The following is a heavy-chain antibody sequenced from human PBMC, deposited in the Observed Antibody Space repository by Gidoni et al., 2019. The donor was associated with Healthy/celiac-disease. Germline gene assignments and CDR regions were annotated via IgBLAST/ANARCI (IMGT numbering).Heavy chain of an antibody. J-gene: IGHJ3*02. CDR2: ISYDGSNK. D-gene: IGHD3-22*01. V-gene: IGHV3-30*18. CDR1: GFTFSSYG. CDR3: AKPNAAITMIVVVISGAFDI. Sequence: QVQLVESGGGVVQPGRSLRLSCAASGFTFSSYGMHWVRQAPGKGLEWVAVISYDGSNKYYADSVKGRFTISRDNSKNTLYLQMNSLRAEDTAVYYCAKPNAAITMIVVVISGAFDIWGQGTMVTVSS.